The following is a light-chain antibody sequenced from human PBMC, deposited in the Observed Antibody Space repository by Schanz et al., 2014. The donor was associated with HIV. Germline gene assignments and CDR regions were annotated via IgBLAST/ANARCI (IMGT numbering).Light chain of an antibody. CDR1: SSNLGTNF. Sequence: QSVLTQPPSVSGAPGQRVTISCTGGSSNLGTNFQVHWYQQLPGTAPKLLIYNNNIRPSGVPDRFSGSKSGTSASLAISGLRSEDEADYYCAAWDDSLSGPVFGGGTKLTVL. CDR2: NNN. V-gene: IGLV1-47*02. J-gene: IGLJ2*01. CDR3: AAWDDSLSGPV.